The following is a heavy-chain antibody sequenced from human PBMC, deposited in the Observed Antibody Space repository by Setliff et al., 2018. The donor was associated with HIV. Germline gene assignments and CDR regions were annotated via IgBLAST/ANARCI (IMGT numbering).Heavy chain of an antibody. CDR1: GFSLSTNRMR. CDR3: ARGPYGPPDAFDI. CDR2: IDWDDDK. Sequence: GSGPTLVNPTQTLTLTCTFSGFSLSTNRMRVSWIRQPPGKALEWPARIDWDDDKFYSTSLKTRLTISKDTSKNQVVLTMTNMDPVDTATYYCARGPYGPPDAFDIWGQGTMVTVSS. J-gene: IGHJ3*02. D-gene: IGHD3-10*01. V-gene: IGHV2-70*04.